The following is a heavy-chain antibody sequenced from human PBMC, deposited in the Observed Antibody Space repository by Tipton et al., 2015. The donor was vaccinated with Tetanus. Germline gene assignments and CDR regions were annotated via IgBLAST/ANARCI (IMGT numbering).Heavy chain of an antibody. CDR2: VYSSGST. CDR1: GGPLNTFY. CDR3: ARDFRERTGTYFSYYYTMDV. Sequence: TLSLTCTVSGGPLNTFYWNWIRQPAGKGLEWIGRVYSSGSTNYNPSLKSRVTMSIDTSKNQISLELTSMTAADTAIYYCARDFRERTGTYFSYYYTMDVWGQGTTVTVSS. J-gene: IGHJ6*02. D-gene: IGHD1-26*01. V-gene: IGHV4-4*07.